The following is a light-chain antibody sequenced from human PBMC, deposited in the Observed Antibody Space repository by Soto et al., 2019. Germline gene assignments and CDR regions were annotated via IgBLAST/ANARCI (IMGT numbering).Light chain of an antibody. J-gene: IGKJ1*01. CDR1: QSISSW. CDR2: DAS. Sequence: EIQMTPSSSPPSGSVGDRGTITCRASQSISSWLAWYQQKPGKAPKLLIYDASSLESVVPSRFSGSGSWTEFTLTISSLQPDDFATYYCQQYNSYSEAFGQGTKVDIK. V-gene: IGKV1-5*01. CDR3: QQYNSYSEA.